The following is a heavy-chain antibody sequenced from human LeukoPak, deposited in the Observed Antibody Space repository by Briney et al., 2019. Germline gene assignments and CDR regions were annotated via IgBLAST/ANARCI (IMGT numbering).Heavy chain of an antibody. J-gene: IGHJ4*02. D-gene: IGHD2-15*01. CDR1: GYTFTSYA. CDR3: ARGASCSGGSCPLDY. Sequence: ASVKVSCKASGYTFTSYAMHWVRQAPGQRLEWMGWINAGNGNTKYSQEFQGRVTITRDTSASTAYMELSSLRSEDMAVYYCARGASCSGGSCPLDYWGEGTPVTVSS. V-gene: IGHV1-3*03. CDR2: INAGNGNT.